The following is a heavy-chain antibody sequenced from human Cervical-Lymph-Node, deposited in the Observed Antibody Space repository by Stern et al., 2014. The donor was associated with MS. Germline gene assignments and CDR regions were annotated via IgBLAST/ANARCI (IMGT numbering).Heavy chain of an antibody. CDR3: GKDLHYWTADS. CDR2: SGSDGAT. D-gene: IGHD1-1*01. V-gene: IGHV3-23*04. CDR1: GFPFGSYV. Sequence: EDQLVESGGGLVQPGGSLRLSCVGSGFPFGSYVMTWVRQTPGKGLEWVAGSGSDGATHYAESVRGRFTVSRDNSQNILYLQMDSLRADDTAVYYCGKDLHYWTADSWGQGTLVTVSS. J-gene: IGHJ4*02.